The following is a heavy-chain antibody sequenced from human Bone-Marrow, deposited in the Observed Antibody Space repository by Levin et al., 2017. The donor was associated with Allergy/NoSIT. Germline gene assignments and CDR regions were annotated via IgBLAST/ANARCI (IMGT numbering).Heavy chain of an antibody. J-gene: IGHJ4*02. Sequence: PGGSLRLSCAASGFTFSSYAMTWVRQAPGKGLEWVSVISGSGGDTFYAGSVKGRFTISRDNSENTLYLQMNSLRAEDAAVYYCAKNIGSSCYAANDYWGQGTLVTVSS. CDR3: AKNIGSSCYAANDY. CDR1: GFTFSSYA. V-gene: IGHV3-23*01. D-gene: IGHD2-15*01. CDR2: ISGSGGDT.